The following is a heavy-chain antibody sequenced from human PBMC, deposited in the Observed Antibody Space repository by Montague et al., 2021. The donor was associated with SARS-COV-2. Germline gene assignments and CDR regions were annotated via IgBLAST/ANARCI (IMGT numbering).Heavy chain of an antibody. J-gene: IGHJ4*02. CDR3: AREGSRDGYNEGFDY. CDR1: GGSITTNNW. V-gene: IGHV4-4*02. D-gene: IGHD5-24*01. Sequence: SETLSLTCAVSGGSITTNNWWNWVRQSPGKGLEWIGEIYHSGSTNYNPSLKSRVTISVDRSTNQFSPSLTSVTAADTAVYYCAREGSRDGYNEGFDYWGQGTLVTVSS. CDR2: IYHSGST.